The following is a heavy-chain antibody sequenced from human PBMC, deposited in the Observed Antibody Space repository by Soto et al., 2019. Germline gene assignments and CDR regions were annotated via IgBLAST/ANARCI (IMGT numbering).Heavy chain of an antibody. D-gene: IGHD6-13*01. J-gene: IGHJ4*02. CDR3: AREVGSSWYRPHFDY. CDR2: ISYDGSNK. Sequence: TGGSLRLSCAASGFTFSSYAMHWVRQAPGKGLEWVAVISYDGSNKYYADSVKGRFTISRDNSKNTLYLQMNSLRAEDTAVYYCAREVGSSWYRPHFDYWGQGTLVTVSS. V-gene: IGHV3-30-3*01. CDR1: GFTFSSYA.